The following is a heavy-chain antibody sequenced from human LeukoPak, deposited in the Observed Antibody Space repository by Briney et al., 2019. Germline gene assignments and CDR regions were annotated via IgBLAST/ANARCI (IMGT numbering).Heavy chain of an antibody. CDR2: LSYSGST. Sequence: PSETLSVTCTVSGGSISSYYGTWVRQPPGKGLEWIGYLSYSGSTNYNPSLKSRVTISVDTSKNQFSLKLSSVTAADTAVYYCARRRIRDSSSSDPYYFDYWGQGTLVTVSS. CDR3: ARRRIRDSSSSDPYYFDY. V-gene: IGHV4-59*01. D-gene: IGHD6-6*01. CDR1: GGSISSYY. J-gene: IGHJ4*02.